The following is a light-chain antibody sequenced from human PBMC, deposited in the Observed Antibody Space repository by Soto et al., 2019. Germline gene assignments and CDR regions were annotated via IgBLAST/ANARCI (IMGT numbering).Light chain of an antibody. J-gene: IGLJ3*02. Sequence: QSVLTQPDSVSGSPGQSVSISCTGSTSDVGAYNYVAWYQHKPGKAPRLLIYEVDHRPSGISPRFSGSKSGNTASLTISGLQTDDDADYYCSSYTVINTAVFGGGTKLTVL. CDR1: TSDVGAYNY. V-gene: IGLV2-14*01. CDR2: EVD. CDR3: SSYTVINTAV.